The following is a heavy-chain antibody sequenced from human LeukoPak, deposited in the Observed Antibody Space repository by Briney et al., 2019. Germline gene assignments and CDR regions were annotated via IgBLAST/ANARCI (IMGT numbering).Heavy chain of an antibody. V-gene: IGHV3-74*01. D-gene: IGHD1-26*01. CDR2: INSDGSSR. CDR3: ARGPIQDSGRYYVGDY. CDR1: GFTFSTYW. Sequence: GGSLRLSCAASGFTFSTYWMHWVRQAPAKGLVWVSRINSDGSSRNYADSVKGRFTSSRDNAKNTLYLQMNSLRAEDTAACYCARGPIQDSGRYYVGDYWGQGTLVTVSS. J-gene: IGHJ4*02.